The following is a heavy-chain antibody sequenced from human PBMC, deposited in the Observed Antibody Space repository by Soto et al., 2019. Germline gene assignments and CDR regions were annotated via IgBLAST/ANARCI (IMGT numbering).Heavy chain of an antibody. CDR3: VRGYCTTSPCSGDFQF. J-gene: IGHJ1*01. Sequence: GASVKFSCKASGGSFSRYAISCVRQAPGQGLEWMGGIVHIFNRTIYTQKFQGRVTISADESMTAIYMDLRSLTSEDTAVYFSVRGYCTTSPCSGDFQFWGQGTLVTVS. CDR1: GGSFSRYA. V-gene: IGHV1-69*13. CDR2: IVHIFNRT. D-gene: IGHD2-15*01.